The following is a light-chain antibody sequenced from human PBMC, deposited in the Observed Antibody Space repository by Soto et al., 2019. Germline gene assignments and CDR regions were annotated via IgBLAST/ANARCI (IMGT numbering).Light chain of an antibody. CDR3: CSYVGSSTWV. J-gene: IGLJ3*02. CDR1: SSDVGSYNL. Sequence: QSALTQPASVSGSPGQPITISCTGTSSDVGSYNLVSWYQHHPGKAPKLMIYEVSKRPSGVSNRFSGSKSGNTASLTISGLQAEDEADYYCCSYVGSSTWVFGGGTKVTVL. V-gene: IGLV2-23*02. CDR2: EVS.